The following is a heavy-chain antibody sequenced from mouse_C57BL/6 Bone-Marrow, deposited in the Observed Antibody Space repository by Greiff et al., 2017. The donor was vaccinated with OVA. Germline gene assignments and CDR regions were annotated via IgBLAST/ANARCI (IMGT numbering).Heavy chain of an antibody. CDR1: GYTFTSYG. Sequence: QVQLQRSGAELARPGASVKLSCKASGYTFTSYGISWVKQRTGQGLEWIGEIYSRSGNTYYNEKFKGKATLTADKSSSTAYMELRSLTSEDSAVYFCARRDSRGAMDYWGQGTSVTVSS. J-gene: IGHJ4*01. V-gene: IGHV1-81*01. CDR3: ARRDSRGAMDY. CDR2: IYSRSGNT.